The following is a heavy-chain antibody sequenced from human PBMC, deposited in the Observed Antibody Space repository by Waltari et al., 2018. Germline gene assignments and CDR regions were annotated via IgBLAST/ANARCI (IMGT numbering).Heavy chain of an antibody. CDR1: GSSFMVFA. V-gene: IGHV3-23*01. CDR2: ISGSGATP. CDR3: AKGSRGYTNYFFDY. D-gene: IGHD3-16*02. Sequence: EVQLLESAGGLVQPGGALRLSCAASGSSFMVFALCWVRQAPGEGLEWVASISGSGATPFYADSVKGRFTIVRDNSKDTVYLQMNSLRVDDSAVYYCAKGSRGYTNYFFDYWGQGALVTVSS. J-gene: IGHJ4*02.